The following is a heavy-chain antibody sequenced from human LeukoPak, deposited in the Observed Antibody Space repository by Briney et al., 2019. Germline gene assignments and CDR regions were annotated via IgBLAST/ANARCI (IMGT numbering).Heavy chain of an antibody. Sequence: GGSLRLSCAASGLTVSDNFMDWVRQAPGKGLEWVSTIYSGGATYYADSVRGRFTISRDSSQNTVYLQMNSLRAEDTAVYYCAREGVNYHDSSGYYAVSWGQGTLVTVSS. J-gene: IGHJ5*02. D-gene: IGHD3-22*01. CDR3: AREGVNYHDSSGYYAVS. V-gene: IGHV3-66*01. CDR1: GLTVSDNF. CDR2: IYSGGAT.